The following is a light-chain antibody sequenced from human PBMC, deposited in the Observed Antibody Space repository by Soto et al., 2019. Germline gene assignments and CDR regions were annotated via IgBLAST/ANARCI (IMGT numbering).Light chain of an antibody. Sequence: QSVLTQPPSASGTPGQRVTISCSGASSNIGSNSVNWYQQLPGTAPKLLIYNRNQRPSEVPDRFSGSTSGTSASLSISGLQSEDEADYYCAAWDDSLIVVAFGGGTKLTVL. J-gene: IGLJ2*01. V-gene: IGLV1-44*01. CDR2: NRN. CDR3: AAWDDSLIVVA. CDR1: SSNIGSNS.